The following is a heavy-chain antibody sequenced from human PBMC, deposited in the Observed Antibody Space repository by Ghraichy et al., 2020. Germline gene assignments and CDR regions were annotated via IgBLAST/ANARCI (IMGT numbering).Heavy chain of an antibody. V-gene: IGHV3-33*01. CDR1: GFIFSTYG. Sequence: GGSLRLSCAASGFIFSTYGMHWVRQAPGKGLEWVAVIWYDGSNEYYADSVKGRFTISRDNSKNTLYLQMNSLRAEDTAIYYCARARGYCSGGNCPPGGMDVWGQGTTVTVSS. CDR2: IWYDGSNE. CDR3: ARARGYCSGGNCPPGGMDV. J-gene: IGHJ6*02. D-gene: IGHD2-15*01.